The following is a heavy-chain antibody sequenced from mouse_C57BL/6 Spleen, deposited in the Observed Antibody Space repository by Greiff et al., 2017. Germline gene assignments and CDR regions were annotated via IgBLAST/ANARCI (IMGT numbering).Heavy chain of an antibody. CDR3: ARAPHGDYALDY. CDR1: GYTFTSYW. J-gene: IGHJ4*01. V-gene: IGHV1-64*01. D-gene: IGHD1-1*02. CDR2: IHPNSGST. Sequence: QVQLQQPGAELVKPGASVKLSCKASGYTFTSYWMHWVKQRPGQGLEWIGMIHPNSGSTNYNEKFKSKATLTVDQSSSTAYLQLSSLTSDASAVYYCARAPHGDYALDYWGQGTSVTVSS.